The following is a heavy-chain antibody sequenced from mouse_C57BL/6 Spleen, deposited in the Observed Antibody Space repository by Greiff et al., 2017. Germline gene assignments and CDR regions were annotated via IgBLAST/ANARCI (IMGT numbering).Heavy chain of an antibody. CDR3: AKELRLRENFFAY. CDR1: GYSFTDYN. J-gene: IGHJ3*01. CDR2: INPNYDTT. V-gene: IGHV1-39*01. D-gene: IGHD3-2*02. Sequence: EVQLQQSGPELVKPGASVKISCKASGYSFTDYNMNWVKQSNGKSLEWIGVINPNYDTTSYNQKFKGKATLTVDQSSSTDYMQLNSLTSEDSAVYYCAKELRLRENFFAYWGQGTLVTVSA.